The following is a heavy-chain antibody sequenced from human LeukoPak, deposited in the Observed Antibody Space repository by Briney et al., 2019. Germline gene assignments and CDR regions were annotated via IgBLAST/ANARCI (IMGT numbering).Heavy chain of an antibody. V-gene: IGHV3-23*01. CDR3: ATMRLPKAAAGASGMNV. J-gene: IGHJ6*02. CDR1: GFTFSSYA. Sequence: TGGSLRLSCAASGFTFSSYAMSWVRQAPGKGLEWVSAISGSGGSTYYADAVKGRFTISRDNAKNALYLQMNSLRAEDTAVYYCATMRLPKAAAGASGMNVSGQGTTVTASS. CDR2: ISGSGGST. D-gene: IGHD6-13*01.